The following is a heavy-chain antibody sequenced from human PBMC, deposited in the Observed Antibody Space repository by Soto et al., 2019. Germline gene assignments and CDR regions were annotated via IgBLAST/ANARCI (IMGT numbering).Heavy chain of an antibody. J-gene: IGHJ3*02. CDR3: AREPYYDFWSGYFASEPDDASDI. CDR2: IYYSGST. D-gene: IGHD3-3*01. Sequence: TSETLSLTCTVSGGSISSGGYYWSWIRQHPGKGLEWIGYIYYSGSTYYNPSLKSRVTISVDTSKNQFSLKLSSVTAADTAVYYCAREPYYDFWSGYFASEPDDASDIWGQGTMVTVSS. CDR1: GGSISSGGYY. V-gene: IGHV4-31*03.